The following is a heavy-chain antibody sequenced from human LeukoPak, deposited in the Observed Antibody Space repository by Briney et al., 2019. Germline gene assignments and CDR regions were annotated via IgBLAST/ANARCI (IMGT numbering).Heavy chain of an antibody. CDR2: ISWNSGSI. CDR1: GFTFDDYA. Sequence: PGRSLRLSCAASGFTFDDYAMHWVRQAPGKGLEWVSGISWNSGSIGYADSVKGRFTISRDNAKNSLYLQMNSLRAEDTALYYCAKDIRAYSSSWYYFDYWGREPWSPSPQ. CDR3: AKDIRAYSSSWYYFDY. J-gene: IGHJ4*02. V-gene: IGHV3-9*01. D-gene: IGHD6-13*01.